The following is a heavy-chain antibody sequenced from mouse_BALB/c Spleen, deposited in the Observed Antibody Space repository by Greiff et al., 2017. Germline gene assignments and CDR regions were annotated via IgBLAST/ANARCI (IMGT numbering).Heavy chain of an antibody. J-gene: IGHJ1*01. CDR1: GFAFSSYD. V-gene: IGHV5-12-1*01. CDR2: ISSGGGST. D-gene: IGHD1-1*01. CDR3: ARHPYGSSYGWYFDV. Sequence: EVQLVESGGGLVKPGGSLKLSCAASGFAFSSYDMSWVRQTPEKRLEWVAYISSGGGSTYYPDTVKGRFTISRDNAKNTLYLQMSSLKSEDTAMYYCARHPYGSSYGWYFDVWGAGTTVTVSA.